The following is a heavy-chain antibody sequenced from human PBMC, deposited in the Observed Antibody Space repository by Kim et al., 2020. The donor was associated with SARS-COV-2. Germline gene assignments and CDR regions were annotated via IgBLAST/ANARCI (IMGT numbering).Heavy chain of an antibody. CDR3: ARERGGYYLDY. V-gene: IGHV3-23*01. CDR1: GLTFSPYA. CDR2: ISGDGSRT. D-gene: IGHD2-15*01. Sequence: GGSLRLSCTASGLTFSPYAVSWVRQAPGKGLEWVSTISGDGSRTNYTDSVKGRFTISRDNSKSTLFLQMNSLRAEDTATYFCARERGGYYLDYWGQGALV. J-gene: IGHJ4*02.